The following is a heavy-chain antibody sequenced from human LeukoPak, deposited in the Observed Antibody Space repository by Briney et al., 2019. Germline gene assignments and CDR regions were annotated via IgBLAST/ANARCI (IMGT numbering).Heavy chain of an antibody. CDR1: GYTFTSYY. CDR2: INTNTGNP. J-gene: IGHJ4*02. Sequence: GASVKVSCKASGYTFTSYYMHWVRQAPGQGLEWMGWINTNTGNPTYAQGFTGRFAFSLDTSVSTAYLQISSLKAEDTAVYYCAKDEGYNLYYFNYWGQGTLVTVSS. CDR3: AKDEGYNLYYFNY. V-gene: IGHV7-4-1*02. D-gene: IGHD5-24*01.